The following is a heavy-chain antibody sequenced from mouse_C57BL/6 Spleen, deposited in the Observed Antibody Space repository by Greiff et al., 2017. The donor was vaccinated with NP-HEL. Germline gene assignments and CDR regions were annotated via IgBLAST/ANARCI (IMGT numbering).Heavy chain of an antibody. CDR3: ARSSITTVVGY. D-gene: IGHD1-1*01. CDR1: GYTFTSYW. J-gene: IGHJ2*01. CDR2: IYPSDSET. V-gene: IGHV1-61*01. Sequence: QVQLQQPGAELVRPGSSVKLSCKASGYTFTSYWMDWVKQRPGQGLEWIGNIYPSDSETHYNQKFKGKATLTVDKSSSTAYMQLSSLTSEDSAVYYCARSSITTVVGYWGQGTTLTVSS.